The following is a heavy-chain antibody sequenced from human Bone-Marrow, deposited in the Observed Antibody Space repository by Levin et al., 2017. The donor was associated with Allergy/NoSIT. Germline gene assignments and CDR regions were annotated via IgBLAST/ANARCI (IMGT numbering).Heavy chain of an antibody. Sequence: SETLSLTCAVYGGSFSGYYWSWIRQPPGKGLEWIGEINHSGSTNYNPSLKSRVTISVDTSKNQFSLKLSSVTAADTAVYYCARRIAARPEVLYYYGMDVWGQGTTVTVSS. J-gene: IGHJ6*02. CDR3: ARRIAARPEVLYYYGMDV. D-gene: IGHD6-6*01. CDR2: INHSGST. CDR1: GGSFSGYY. V-gene: IGHV4-34*01.